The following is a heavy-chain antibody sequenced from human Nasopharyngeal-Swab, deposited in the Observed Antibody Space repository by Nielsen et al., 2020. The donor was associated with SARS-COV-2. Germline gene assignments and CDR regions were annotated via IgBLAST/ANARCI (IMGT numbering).Heavy chain of an antibody. D-gene: IGHD5-12*01. Sequence: ASVKVSCKVSGYTLTELSMHWVRQAPGQRLEWMGWINAGNGNTKYSQKFQGRVTITRDTSASTAYMELSSLRSEDTAVFYCVREGHSGYDSGGFDYWGQGTLVTVSS. CDR1: GYTLTELS. CDR2: INAGNGNT. CDR3: VREGHSGYDSGGFDY. J-gene: IGHJ4*02. V-gene: IGHV1-3*01.